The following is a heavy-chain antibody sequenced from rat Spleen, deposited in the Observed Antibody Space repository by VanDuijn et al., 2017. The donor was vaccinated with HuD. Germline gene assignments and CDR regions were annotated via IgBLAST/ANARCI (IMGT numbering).Heavy chain of an antibody. CDR3: ARGSAYVMDA. J-gene: IGHJ4*01. D-gene: IGHD3-1*01. CDR1: GFSLTSYN. CDR2: IWNTGGT. Sequence: QVQLKESGPGLVQPSQTLSLTCTVAGFSLTSYNVHWVRQPPGKGLEWMGVIWNTGGTRYNSALKSRLSISKDTSKSQVFLKMNSLQTEDTATYYCARGSAYVMDAWGQGASVTVSS. V-gene: IGHV2-41*01.